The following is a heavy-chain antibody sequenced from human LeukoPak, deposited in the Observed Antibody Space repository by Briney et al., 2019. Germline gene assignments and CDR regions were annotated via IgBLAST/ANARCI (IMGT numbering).Heavy chain of an antibody. CDR3: ARYATVAAHRDFDY. V-gene: IGHV3-48*01. Sequence: GGSLRLSCAASGFTFSSYSMNWVRQAPGKGLEWVSYISRSSSTIFYADSVKGRFTISRDNAKNSLYLQMNSLRAEDTALYYCARYATVAAHRDFDYWGQGTLVTVSS. D-gene: IGHD6-19*01. J-gene: IGHJ4*02. CDR2: ISRSSSTI. CDR1: GFTFSSYS.